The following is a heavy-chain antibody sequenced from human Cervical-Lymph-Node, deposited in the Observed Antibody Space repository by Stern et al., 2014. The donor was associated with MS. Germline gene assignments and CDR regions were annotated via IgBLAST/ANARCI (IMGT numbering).Heavy chain of an antibody. CDR1: GVIFRNCA. Sequence: VQLVESGGGVVQPGRSLRLSCAASGVIFRNCAMHWVRQAPGKGLQWVAAVSYDGDLQYYAGSVKGRYTISRANCNTTLYLQMNILRAEDTAVYYCAKVSWGTLAYYFDSWGQGALVTFSS. CDR2: VSYDGDLQ. CDR3: AKVSWGTLAYYFDS. V-gene: IGHV3-30*18. D-gene: IGHD3-16*01. J-gene: IGHJ4*02.